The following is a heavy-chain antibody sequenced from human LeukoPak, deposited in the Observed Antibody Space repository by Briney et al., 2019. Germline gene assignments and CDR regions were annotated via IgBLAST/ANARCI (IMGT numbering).Heavy chain of an antibody. CDR2: ISLSSDYI. V-gene: IGHV3-21*01. CDR3: ATDQRGYNWNYLDY. D-gene: IGHD1-20*01. Sequence: GGSLRLSCAASGFTFSTYSMNWVRQAPGKGLEWISYISLSSDYIFYADSVKGRFTISRDNAQNSLYLQMNSLRAEDTAVYYCATDQRGYNWNYLDYWGQGTLVTVSS. CDR1: GFTFSTYS. J-gene: IGHJ4*02.